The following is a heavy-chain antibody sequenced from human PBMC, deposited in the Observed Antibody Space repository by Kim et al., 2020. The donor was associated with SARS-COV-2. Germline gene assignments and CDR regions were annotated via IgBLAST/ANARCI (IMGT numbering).Heavy chain of an antibody. V-gene: IGHV3-53*01. Sequence: GGSLRLSCAASGFTVSSNYMSWVRQAPGKGLEWVSVIYSGGSTYYADSVKGRFTISRDNSKNTLYLQMNSLRAEDTAVYYCARVENWNDARNFDYWGQGTLVIVSS. D-gene: IGHD1-1*01. CDR1: GFTVSSNY. CDR3: ARVENWNDARNFDY. J-gene: IGHJ4*02. CDR2: IYSGGST.